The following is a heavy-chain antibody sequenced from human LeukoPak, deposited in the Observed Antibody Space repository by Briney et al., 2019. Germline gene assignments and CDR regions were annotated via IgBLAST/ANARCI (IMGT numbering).Heavy chain of an antibody. V-gene: IGHV4-59*01. Sequence: PSETPSLTCTVSGGSISSYYWSWIRQPPGKGLEWIGSIYYSGSTIYNPSLKSRVTMSVDTSKNQFSLRLSSVTAADTAVYYCARESGGADRWGQGTLVTVSS. CDR3: ARESGGADR. D-gene: IGHD1-26*01. CDR2: IYYSGST. J-gene: IGHJ5*02. CDR1: GGSISSYY.